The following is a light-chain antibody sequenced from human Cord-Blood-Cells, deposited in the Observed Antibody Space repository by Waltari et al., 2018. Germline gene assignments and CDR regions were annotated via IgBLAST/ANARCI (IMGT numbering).Light chain of an antibody. Sequence: QSALTQPRSVSGSPGQSVTISCTGTSRDVGGYHSVSWYQQHPGKAPKLMIYDVSKRPSGVPDRFSGSKSGNTASLTISGLQAEDEADYYCCSYAGSYTLVFGGGTKLTVL. J-gene: IGLJ2*01. V-gene: IGLV2-11*01. CDR1: SRDVGGYHS. CDR2: DVS. CDR3: CSYAGSYTLV.